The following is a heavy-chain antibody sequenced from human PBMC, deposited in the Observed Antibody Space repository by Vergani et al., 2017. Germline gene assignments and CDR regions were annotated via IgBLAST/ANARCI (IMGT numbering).Heavy chain of an antibody. CDR3: ARDTTPYYYDSSGYPH. V-gene: IGHV3-23*01. J-gene: IGHJ4*02. CDR1: GFTFSSYA. CDR2: ISGSGGST. D-gene: IGHD3-22*01. Sequence: EVQLLESGGGLVQPGGSLRLSCAASGFTFSSYAMSWVRQAPGKGLEWVSAISGSGGSTYYADSVKGRFTISRDNSKNTLYLQMNSLRAEDTAVYYCARDTTPYYYDSSGYPHWGQGTLVTVSS.